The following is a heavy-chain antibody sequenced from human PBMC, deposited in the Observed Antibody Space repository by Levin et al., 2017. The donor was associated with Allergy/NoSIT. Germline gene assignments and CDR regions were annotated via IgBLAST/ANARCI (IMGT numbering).Heavy chain of an antibody. V-gene: IGHV1-18*01. Sequence: GESLKISCKASGYTFRVYGIIWVRQAPGEGLEWLGRISPNNGHTKVSHKVQGRVTMTTDASTTTAYLDIRSLTSDDTAVYYCARDLGTGWYDNAFEIWGQGTLVSVSS. CDR3: ARDLGTGWYDNAFEI. CDR2: ISPNNGHT. CDR1: GYTFRVYG. D-gene: IGHD6-19*01. J-gene: IGHJ3*02.